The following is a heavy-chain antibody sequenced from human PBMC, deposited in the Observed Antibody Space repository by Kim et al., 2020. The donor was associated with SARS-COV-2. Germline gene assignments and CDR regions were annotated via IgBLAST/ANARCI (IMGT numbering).Heavy chain of an antibody. J-gene: IGHJ4*02. Sequence: PSLTSRVTISVDTSKNHVSLKLSSVTAADTAVYYCAKTGEMATISLTFDYWGQGTLVTVSS. CDR3: AKTGEMATISLTFDY. D-gene: IGHD5-12*01. V-gene: IGHV4-30-2*04.